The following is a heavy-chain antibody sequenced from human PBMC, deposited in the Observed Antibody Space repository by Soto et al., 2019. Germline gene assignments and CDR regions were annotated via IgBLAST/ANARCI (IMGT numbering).Heavy chain of an antibody. J-gene: IGHJ4*02. CDR2: INIVGGNT. CDR3: SKNYYFDS. CDR1: GFTFSDYA. Sequence: LRLSCAASGFTFSDYAMSWVRQAPGKALEWVSSINIVGGNTNYADSVRGRFTMSRDDSKNTVFLQMNSLRAEDTAIYYCSKNYYFDSWGQGTLVTVSS. V-gene: IGHV3-23*01.